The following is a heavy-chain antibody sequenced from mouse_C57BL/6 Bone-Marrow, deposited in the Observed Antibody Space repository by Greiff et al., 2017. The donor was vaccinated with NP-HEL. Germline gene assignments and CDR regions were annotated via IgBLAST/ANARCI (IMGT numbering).Heavy chain of an antibody. CDR3: ASYGNLGDWFAY. D-gene: IGHD2-1*01. CDR2: IWSGGST. Sequence: QVQLKESGPGLVQPSQSLSITCTVSGFSLTSYGVHWVRQSPGKGLEWLGVIWSGGSTDYNAAFISRLSISKDNSKSQVFFKMNSLQADDTAIYYCASYGNLGDWFAYWGQGTLVTVSA. CDR1: GFSLTSYG. V-gene: IGHV2-2*01. J-gene: IGHJ3*01.